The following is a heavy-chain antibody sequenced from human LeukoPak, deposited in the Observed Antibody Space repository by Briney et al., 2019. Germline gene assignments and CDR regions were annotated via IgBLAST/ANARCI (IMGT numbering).Heavy chain of an antibody. CDR2: IYPGDSDT. D-gene: IGHD2-15*01. CDR1: GYRFISYW. J-gene: IGHJ4*02. Sequence: GESLKISCKGSGYRFISYWIGWVRQMPGKGLELMGIIYPGDSDTRYTPSFQGQVTISADKSISTAYLQWSSLKASDTAIYYCARRYCSGGTCYSGLDYWGQGTLVTVSS. V-gene: IGHV5-51*01. CDR3: ARRYCSGGTCYSGLDY.